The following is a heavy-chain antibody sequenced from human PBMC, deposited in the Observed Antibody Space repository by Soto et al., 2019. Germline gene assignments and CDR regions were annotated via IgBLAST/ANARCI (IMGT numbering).Heavy chain of an antibody. J-gene: IGHJ4*02. CDR2: FYYCGTT. Sequence: PSETLSLTCTVSGASISVPSYYWTCIRQPPGKGLEWIGSFYYCGTTYNNPSLRSRVPMSIDTSTDQFSLKLKSVTAAHTALYFCARQRTSVVTQAYFDVWGPGSLVTVSS. CDR1: GASISVPSYY. D-gene: IGHD2-21*02. CDR3: ARQRTSVVTQAYFDV. V-gene: IGHV4-39*01.